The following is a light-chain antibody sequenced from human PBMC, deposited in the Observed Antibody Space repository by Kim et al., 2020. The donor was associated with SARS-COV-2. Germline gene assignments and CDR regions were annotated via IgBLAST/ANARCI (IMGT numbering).Light chain of an antibody. J-gene: IGKJ4*01. CDR1: QSISSV. V-gene: IGKV3-11*01. CDR2: DAS. Sequence: SLSPGERATRACRASQSISSVLAWYKHKPGQAPRLFIYDASKRATGIPTRFSGSGSGTDFTLTISSLEPEDFAVYYCQQRSDWLTFGGGTKVEIK. CDR3: QQRSDWLT.